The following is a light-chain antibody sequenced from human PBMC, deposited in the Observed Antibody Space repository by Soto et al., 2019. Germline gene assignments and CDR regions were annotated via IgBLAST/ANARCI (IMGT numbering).Light chain of an antibody. CDR2: DVS. Sequence: EILMTQSPATLSVSPGERATLSCRAGQGVTTNFAWYQQKSGQSPRLLIYDVSVRATGVPARFSGTGSETDFTLTISGLQSEDSAVYFCQNYNNSPFSFGQGTRLEIK. V-gene: IGKV3-15*01. CDR3: QNYNNSPFS. J-gene: IGKJ5*01. CDR1: QGVTTN.